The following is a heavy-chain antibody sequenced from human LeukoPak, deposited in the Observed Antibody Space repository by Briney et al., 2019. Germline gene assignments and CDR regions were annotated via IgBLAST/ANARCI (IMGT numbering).Heavy chain of an antibody. D-gene: IGHD3-10*01. V-gene: IGHV3-13*01. J-gene: IGHJ4*02. CDR3: AKAMGFDY. CDR1: GFTFSKYD. CDR2: IGVGGDT. Sequence: GGSLRLSCAASGFTFSKYDMYWVRQTTGKGLECVSAIGVGGDTKYTDSVKGRFTISRDNSKNTLYLQMNSLRAEDTAIYYCAKAMGFDYWGQGTLVTVSS.